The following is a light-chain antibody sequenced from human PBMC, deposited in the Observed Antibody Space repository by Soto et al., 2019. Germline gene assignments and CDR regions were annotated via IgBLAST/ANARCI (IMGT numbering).Light chain of an antibody. V-gene: IGLV2-14*01. CDR2: DVS. J-gene: IGLJ1*01. Sequence: QSALTQPASVSGSPGQSIAISCTGTRSDVGGYNYVSWYQQHPGKAPKLMIFDVSNRPSGVSDRFSGSKSGNTASLTISGLQAEDVADYYCSSYTSSSTYVFGTGTKLTVL. CDR1: RSDVGGYNY. CDR3: SSYTSSSTYV.